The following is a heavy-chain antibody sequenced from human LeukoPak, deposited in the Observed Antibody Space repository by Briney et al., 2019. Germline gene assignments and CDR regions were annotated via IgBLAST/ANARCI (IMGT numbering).Heavy chain of an antibody. V-gene: IGHV1-24*01. D-gene: IGHD1-26*01. CDR3: ATIARWELLPWESRYFDY. J-gene: IGHJ4*02. CDR1: GYTLTELS. CDR2: FDPEDGET. Sequence: GASVKVSCKVSGYTLTELSMHWVRQAPGKGLEWMGGFDPEDGETIYAQKFQGRVTMTEDTSTDTAYMELSSLRSEDTVVYYCATIARWELLPWESRYFDYWGQGTLVTVSS.